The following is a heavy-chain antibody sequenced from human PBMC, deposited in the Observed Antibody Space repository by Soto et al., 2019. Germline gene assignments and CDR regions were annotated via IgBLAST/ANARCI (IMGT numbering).Heavy chain of an antibody. CDR1: GFTFSSYS. D-gene: IGHD6-19*01. Sequence: EVQLVESGGGLVKPGGSLRLSCAASGFTFSSYSMNWVGQAPGKGLEWVSSISSSSSYIYYADSVKGRFTISRDNAKNSLYLQMNSLRAEDTAVYYCASSIAVAGSLDYWGQGTLVTVSS. V-gene: IGHV3-21*01. CDR2: ISSSSSYI. J-gene: IGHJ4*02. CDR3: ASSIAVAGSLDY.